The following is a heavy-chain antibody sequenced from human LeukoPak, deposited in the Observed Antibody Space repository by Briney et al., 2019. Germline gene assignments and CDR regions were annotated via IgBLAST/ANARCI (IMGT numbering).Heavy chain of an antibody. J-gene: IGHJ6*03. Sequence: SVKVSCKASGGTFSSYAISWVRHAPGQGLEWMGGIIPIFGTANYAQKFQGRVTITTDESTSTAYMELSSLRSEDTAVYYCARGGSAEQLVHGEYYYYYMDVWGKGTTVTVSS. V-gene: IGHV1-69*05. CDR2: IIPIFGTA. CDR1: GGTFSSYA. CDR3: ARGGSAEQLVHGEYYYYYMDV. D-gene: IGHD6-13*01.